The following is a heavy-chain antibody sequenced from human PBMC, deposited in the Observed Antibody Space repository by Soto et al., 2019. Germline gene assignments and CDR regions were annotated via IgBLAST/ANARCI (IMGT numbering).Heavy chain of an antibody. CDR3: ANTSPEWLRFWKNDAFDI. CDR1: GFTFSSYW. V-gene: IGHV3-7*01. Sequence: GGSLRLSCAASGFTFSSYWMSWVRQAPGKGLEWVANIKQDGSEKYYVDSVKGRFTISRDNAKNSPYLQMNSLRAEDTAVYYCANTSPEWLRFWKNDAFDIWGQGTMVTVSS. CDR2: IKQDGSEK. J-gene: IGHJ3*02. D-gene: IGHD5-12*01.